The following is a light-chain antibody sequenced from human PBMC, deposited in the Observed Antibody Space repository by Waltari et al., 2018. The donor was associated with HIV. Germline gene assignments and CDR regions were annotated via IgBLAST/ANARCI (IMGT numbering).Light chain of an antibody. J-gene: IGKJ2*01. V-gene: IGKV1-33*01. Sequence: DIQMTQSPLSLSVSVGDRVTLTCQASQDIKHYLNWYQQKPGKAPRLLIYDASSLETGVPSRFSGSGSGTHFTLTISSLRPEDTATYYCQQYDVLEYTFGQGTTLEMK. CDR1: QDIKHY. CDR2: DAS. CDR3: QQYDVLEYT.